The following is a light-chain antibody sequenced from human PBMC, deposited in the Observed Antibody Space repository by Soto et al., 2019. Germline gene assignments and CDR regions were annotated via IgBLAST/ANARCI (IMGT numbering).Light chain of an antibody. J-gene: IGLJ2*01. CDR3: CSYAGNHVV. CDR1: SSDVGGHSY. V-gene: IGLV2-11*01. Sequence: QSALTQPRSVSGSPGQSVAISCTGTSSDVGGHSYVSWYQHHPGKAPKLMIYDFTKRPSGVPDRLSGSKSGNTASLTISGLQAEDERDYYCCSYAGNHVVFGGGTQLTVL. CDR2: DFT.